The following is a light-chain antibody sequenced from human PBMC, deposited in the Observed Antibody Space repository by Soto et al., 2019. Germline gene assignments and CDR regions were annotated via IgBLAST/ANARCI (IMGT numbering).Light chain of an antibody. Sequence: EVVLTQSPATLSLSPGERGTLSRRASQSSSNYLAWYQQKPGQAPRLLIYDVSNRATGIPARFRGSGSGTDFTLTITSLEPEDFAVYYCQLRINWPPSITFGPGTRPDIK. CDR3: QLRINWPPSIT. CDR1: QSSSNY. J-gene: IGKJ5*01. CDR2: DVS. V-gene: IGKV3-11*01.